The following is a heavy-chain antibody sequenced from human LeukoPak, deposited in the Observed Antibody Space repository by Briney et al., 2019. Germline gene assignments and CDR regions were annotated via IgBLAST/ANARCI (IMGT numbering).Heavy chain of an antibody. V-gene: IGHV3-23*01. CDR1: RFTFSSYA. J-gene: IGHJ3*02. CDR3: ARAFRWPNAFDI. CDR2: ISGSGGST. D-gene: IGHD3-16*02. Sequence: GGSLRLSCAASRFTFSSYAMSWVSQAPGKGLEWVSAISGSGGSTYYADSVKGRFTISRDNAKTSLYLQMNSLRAEDTAIYYCARAFRWPNAFDIWGQGTMVTVSS.